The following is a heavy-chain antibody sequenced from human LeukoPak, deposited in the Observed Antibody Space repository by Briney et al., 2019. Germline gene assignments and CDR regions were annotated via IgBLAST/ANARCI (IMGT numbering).Heavy chain of an antibody. CDR2: IYYSGST. Sequence: SETLSLTCTVSGGSNSSYYWSWIRQPPGKGLEWIGYIYYSGSTNYNPSLKSRVTISVDTSKNQFSLKLSSVTAADTAVYYCARADSSSWYLFDYWGQGTLVTVSS. CDR1: GGSNSSYY. CDR3: ARADSSSWYLFDY. D-gene: IGHD6-13*01. J-gene: IGHJ4*02. V-gene: IGHV4-59*01.